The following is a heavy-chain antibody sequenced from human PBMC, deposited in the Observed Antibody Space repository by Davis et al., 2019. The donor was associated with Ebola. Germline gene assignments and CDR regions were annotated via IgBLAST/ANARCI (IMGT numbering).Heavy chain of an antibody. CDR1: DGSISSHY. D-gene: IGHD3-22*01. V-gene: IGHV3-23*01. Sequence: GESLKISCTVSDGSISSHYWNWIRQPPGKGLEWLSTIGVRGDVTYYADSVKGRFTISRDNSKNTMYLEMNSLRADDTAIYYCATDSSGYNYERLYYTYYMDVWGRGTTVSVSS. CDR2: IGVRGDVT. J-gene: IGHJ6*03. CDR3: ATDSSGYNYERLYYTYYMDV.